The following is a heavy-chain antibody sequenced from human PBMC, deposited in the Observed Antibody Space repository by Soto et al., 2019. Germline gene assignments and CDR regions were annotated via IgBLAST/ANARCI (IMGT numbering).Heavy chain of an antibody. CDR1: VGSMSSFY. Sequence: SETLSLTGTVSVGSMSSFYWSWIWQPAGKGLEWIGRIHSSGTTNYNPSLKSRVTMSVDTSRNQFSLKLTSVTAADTAVYYCARDRIIGTSYSDYWGQGVLVTVSS. D-gene: IGHD1-7*01. CDR2: IHSSGTT. J-gene: IGHJ4*02. CDR3: ARDRIIGTSYSDY. V-gene: IGHV4-4*07.